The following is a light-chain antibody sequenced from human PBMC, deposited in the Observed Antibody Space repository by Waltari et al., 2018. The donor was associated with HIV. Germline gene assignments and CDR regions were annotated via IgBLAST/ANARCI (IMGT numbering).Light chain of an antibody. J-gene: IGKJ1*01. CDR3: QQSYSTPRT. V-gene: IGKV1-39*01. CDR1: QNITTY. CDR2: AAS. Sequence: DIQMTQSPSSLSASVGDRVTITCRASQNITTYLNWYQQKPGKAPNLLIYAASSLQSGVPSRFSCSGSGTDFTLAISSLQSEDFATYYCQQSYSTPRTFGQGTRVDTK.